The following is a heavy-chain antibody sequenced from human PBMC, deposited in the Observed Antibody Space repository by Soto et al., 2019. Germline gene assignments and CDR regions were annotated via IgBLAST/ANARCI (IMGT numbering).Heavy chain of an antibody. CDR3: ARDPTSQWSGYYRYFDY. V-gene: IGHV4-39*02. CDR1: GGSIRSSSSY. D-gene: IGHD3-3*01. CDR2: IYYLGNT. Sequence: SETLSLTCTVSGGSIRSSSSYWGWVRQPPGKGLEWVGSIYYLGNTYHNPSLGSRATISVDNSKNSLYLQMNSLRAEDTAVYNCARDPTSQWSGYYRYFDYWGQGTLVTVSS. J-gene: IGHJ4*02.